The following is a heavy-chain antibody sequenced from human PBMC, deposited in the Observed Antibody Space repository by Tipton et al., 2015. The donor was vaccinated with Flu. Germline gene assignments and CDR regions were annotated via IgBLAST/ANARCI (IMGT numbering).Heavy chain of an antibody. V-gene: IGHV3-30*02. Sequence: GSLRLSCAASGFTFRTNGVHWVRQAPGKGLEWVAHIRSDETTEYADSVKGRFTISRDNSKDMLYLQMNSLRAEDTAVFYCAKSGGFDSWNQGALVIVSS. J-gene: IGHJ4*02. CDR3: AKSGGFDS. CDR2: IRSDETTE. D-gene: IGHD1-26*01. CDR1: GFTFRTNG.